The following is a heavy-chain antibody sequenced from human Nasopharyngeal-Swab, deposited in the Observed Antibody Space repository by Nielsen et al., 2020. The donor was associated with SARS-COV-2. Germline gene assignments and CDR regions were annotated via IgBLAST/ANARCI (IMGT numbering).Heavy chain of an antibody. CDR3: ARIRYDILTGYYIGFDY. Sequence: GPTLVKPTQTLTLTCTFSGFSLSTSGLCVSWIRQPPGKALEWLALIDWDDDKYYSTSLKTRLTISKDTSKNQVVLTMTNMDPVDTATYYCARIRYDILTGYYIGFDYWGQGTLVTVSS. D-gene: IGHD3-9*01. J-gene: IGHJ4*02. V-gene: IGHV2-70*01. CDR1: GFSLSTSGLC. CDR2: IDWDDDK.